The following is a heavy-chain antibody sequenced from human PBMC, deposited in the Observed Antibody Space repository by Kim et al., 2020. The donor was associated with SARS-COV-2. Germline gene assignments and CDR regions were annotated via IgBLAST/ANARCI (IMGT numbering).Heavy chain of an antibody. CDR2: ISGSGGST. V-gene: IGHV3-23*01. D-gene: IGHD3-3*01. Sequence: GGSLRLSCAASGFTFSSYAMSWVRQAPGKGLEWVSAISGSGGSTYYADSVKGRFTISRDNSKNTLYLQMNSLRAEDTAVYYCAKVFADFWSGYRWYFDLWGRGTLVTVSS. J-gene: IGHJ2*01. CDR1: GFTFSSYA. CDR3: AKVFADFWSGYRWYFDL.